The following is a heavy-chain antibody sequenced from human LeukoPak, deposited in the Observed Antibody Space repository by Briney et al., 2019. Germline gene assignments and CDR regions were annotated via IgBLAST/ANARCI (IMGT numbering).Heavy chain of an antibody. D-gene: IGHD3-16*02. V-gene: IGHV3-66*01. CDR3: ARVIIISVARWFDP. CDR1: GFTVSSNY. J-gene: IGHJ5*02. Sequence: GGSLRLSWAASGFTVSSNYMSWVRQAPGKGLEWVSVIYSGGSTYYADSVKGRFTISRDNSKNTLYLHMNSLRAEDTAVYYCARVIIISVARWFDPWGQGTLVTVSS. CDR2: IYSGGST.